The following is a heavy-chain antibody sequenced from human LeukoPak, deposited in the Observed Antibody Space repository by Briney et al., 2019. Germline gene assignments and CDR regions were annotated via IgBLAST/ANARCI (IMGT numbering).Heavy chain of an antibody. J-gene: IGHJ4*02. D-gene: IGHD3-22*01. V-gene: IGHV4-34*01. CDR2: INHSGST. Sequence: SETLSLTCAVYGGSFSGYYWSWIRQPPGKGLEWIGEINHSGSTNYNPSLKSRVTISVDTSKNQFSLKLSSVTAADTAVYYCARARYDSSGYLAPFDYWGQGTLVTVSS. CDR3: ARARYDSSGYLAPFDY. CDR1: GGSFSGYY.